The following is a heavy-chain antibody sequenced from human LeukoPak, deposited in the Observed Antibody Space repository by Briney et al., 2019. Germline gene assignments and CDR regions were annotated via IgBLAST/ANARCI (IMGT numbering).Heavy chain of an antibody. CDR3: ASGGVVPATYYYYYYMDV. CDR1: GGSISSGSNY. J-gene: IGHJ6*03. Sequence: PSETLSLTCTVSGGSISSGSNYWSWIRQPAGKGLEWIGRIYTSGGTNYNPSLKSRVTISVDTSKKPFSLKISSMTAADTAVYYCASGGVVPATYYYYYYMDVWGKGTTVTVSS. D-gene: IGHD2-2*01. CDR2: IYTSGGT. V-gene: IGHV4-61*02.